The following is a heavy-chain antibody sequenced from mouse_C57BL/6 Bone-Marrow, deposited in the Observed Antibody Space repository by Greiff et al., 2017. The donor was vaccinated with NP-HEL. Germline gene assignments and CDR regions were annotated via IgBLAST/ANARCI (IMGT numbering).Heavy chain of an antibody. CDR2: INYDGSST. D-gene: IGHD4-1*01. J-gene: IGHJ1*03. CDR3: ARLGPLYWYFDV. V-gene: IGHV5-16*01. Sequence: EVKLMESEGGLVQPGSSMKLSCTASGFTFSDYYMAWVRQVPEKGLEWVAKINYDGSSTYYLDSLKSRFIISRDNAKNILYLQMSSLKSEDTATYYCARLGPLYWYFDVWGTGTTVTVSS. CDR1: GFTFSDYY.